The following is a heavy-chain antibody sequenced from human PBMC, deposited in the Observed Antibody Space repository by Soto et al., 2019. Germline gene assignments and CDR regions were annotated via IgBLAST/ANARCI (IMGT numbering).Heavy chain of an antibody. V-gene: IGHV4-30-2*01. D-gene: IGHD3-10*01. J-gene: IGHJ6*02. Sequence: SETLSLTCAVSGGSISSGSYSWTWVRQPPAKGLEWIGYIYQSGSTSYNPSFKTRVTISGDRHQSQFSRMLPSVTAADTAVYYCARGSVVRGIPYYYGMDVWGQGTRVTVSS. CDR3: ARGSVVRGIPYYYGMDV. CDR1: GGSISSGSYS. CDR2: IYQSGST.